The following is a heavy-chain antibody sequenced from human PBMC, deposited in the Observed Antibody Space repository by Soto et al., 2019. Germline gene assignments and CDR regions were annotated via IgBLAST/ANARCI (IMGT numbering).Heavy chain of an antibody. D-gene: IGHD3-3*01. CDR1: GGSISSYY. CDR2: IYYSGST. J-gene: IGHJ6*03. CDR3: ARHTIFGPGQYYYYYMDV. V-gene: IGHV4-59*08. Sequence: SETLSLTCTVSGGSISSYYWSWIRQPPGKGLEWIGYIYYSGSTNYNPSLKSRVTISVDTSKNQFSLKLSSVTAADTAVYYCARHTIFGPGQYYYYYMDVWGKGTTVTVSS.